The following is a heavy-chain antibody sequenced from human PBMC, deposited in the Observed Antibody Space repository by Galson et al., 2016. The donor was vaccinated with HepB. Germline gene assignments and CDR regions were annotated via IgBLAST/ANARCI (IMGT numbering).Heavy chain of an antibody. D-gene: IGHD4-17*01. CDR1: GFTFNNYD. CDR2: ISLDGRNS. Sequence: SLRLSCAASGFTFNNYDMQWVRQSPGKGLEWVAGISLDGRNSYYADSVKGRFIISRDSSKKTVYLQMNSLRSKDTAVYYCARSAAGRTATTTLAWGQGILVTVSS. V-gene: IGHV3-30*03. CDR3: ARSAAGRTATTTLA. J-gene: IGHJ5*02.